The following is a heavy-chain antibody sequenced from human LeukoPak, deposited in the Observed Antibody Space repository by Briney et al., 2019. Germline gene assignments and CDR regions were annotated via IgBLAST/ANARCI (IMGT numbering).Heavy chain of an antibody. CDR3: ASNYCSSTSCGPNWFDP. J-gene: IGHJ5*02. V-gene: IGHV4-34*01. Sequence: TLSLTCAVYGGSFSGYYWSWIRQPPGKGLEWIGEINHSGSTNYNPSLKSRVTISVDTSKNQFSLKLSSVTAADTAVYYCASNYCSSTSCGPNWFDPWGQGTLVTVSS. D-gene: IGHD2-2*01. CDR1: GGSFSGYY. CDR2: INHSGST.